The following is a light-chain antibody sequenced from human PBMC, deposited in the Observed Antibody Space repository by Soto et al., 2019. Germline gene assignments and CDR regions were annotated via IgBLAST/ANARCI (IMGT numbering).Light chain of an antibody. J-gene: IGKJ2*01. CDR2: DTF. CDR3: QLRSNWPPTYT. V-gene: IGKV3-11*01. CDR1: QIVTSS. Sequence: EIVSTQSPATLSLSPGTGATLSCRASQIVTSSLAWYQQRPGQAPRLLIYDTFTRATGIPARFSAKGAGTDFALTISSLEPEDSAVYFCQLRSNWPPTYTVGEGTKLE.